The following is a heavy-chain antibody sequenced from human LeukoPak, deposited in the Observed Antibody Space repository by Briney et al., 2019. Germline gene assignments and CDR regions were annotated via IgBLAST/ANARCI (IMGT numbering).Heavy chain of an antibody. CDR3: AKGGYYDSSGYYLDY. V-gene: IGHV3-11*04. D-gene: IGHD3-22*01. CDR1: GFTFSDYY. Sequence: PGGSLRLSCAASGFTFSDYYMSWIRQAPGKGLEWVSYISSSGSTIYYADSVKGRFTISRDNSKNTLYLQMNSLRAEDTAVYYCAKGGYYDSSGYYLDYWGQGTLVTVSS. CDR2: ISSSGSTI. J-gene: IGHJ4*02.